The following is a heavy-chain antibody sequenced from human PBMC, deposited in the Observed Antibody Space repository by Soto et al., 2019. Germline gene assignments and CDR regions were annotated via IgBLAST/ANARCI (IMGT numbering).Heavy chain of an antibody. D-gene: IGHD4-4*01. CDR1: GGSITGYY. V-gene: IGHV4-59*08. J-gene: IGHJ5*02. CDR2: IHYSGST. CDR3: ARHSYYSNPLRFDP. Sequence: QVQLQESGPGLVQPSETLSLTCTVSGGSITGYYWSWIRQPPGKGPEWIGNIHYSGSTNYNPSLKRRDTIPVDTSKHQFSLRLSSVTAAETAVYYCARHSYYSNPLRFDPWGQGTLVTVSS.